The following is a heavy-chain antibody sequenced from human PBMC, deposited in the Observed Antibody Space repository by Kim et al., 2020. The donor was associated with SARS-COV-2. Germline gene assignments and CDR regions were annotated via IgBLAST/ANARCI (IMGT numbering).Heavy chain of an antibody. CDR3: ARLALAGGLDV. J-gene: IGHJ6*02. CDR2: INPNGATT. Sequence: ASVKVSCKASGYTFINYHVHWVRQAPGQGLEWMGIINPNGATTSYAQNFQGRVAVTRDTSTSTVYMELSSLRSEDTARYYCARLALAGGLDVWGQGTTVAVSS. V-gene: IGHV1-46*01. CDR1: GYTFINYH.